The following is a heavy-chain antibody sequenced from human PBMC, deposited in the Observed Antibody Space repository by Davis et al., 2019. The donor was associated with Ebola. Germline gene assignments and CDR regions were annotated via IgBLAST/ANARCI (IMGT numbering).Heavy chain of an antibody. Sequence: PGGSLRLSCAASGFTFSSYAMSWVRQAPGKGLEWVSVIYSGGSTYYADSVKGRFTISRDNSKNTLYLQMNSLRAEDTAVYYCAKEGRWELFVDYWGQGTLVTVSS. CDR1: GFTFSSYA. CDR3: AKEGRWELFVDY. V-gene: IGHV3-23*03. J-gene: IGHJ4*02. CDR2: IYSGGST. D-gene: IGHD1-26*01.